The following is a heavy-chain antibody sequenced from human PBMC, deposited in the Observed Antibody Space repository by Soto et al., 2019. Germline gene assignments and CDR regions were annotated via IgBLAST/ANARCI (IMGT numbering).Heavy chain of an antibody. CDR1: GFTFDDYA. Sequence: QPGGSLRLSCAASGFTFDDYAMHWVRQAPGKGLEWVSGISWNSGSIGYADSVKGRFTISRDNAKNSLYLQMNSLRAEDTALYYCAKDMRVAGSYYYYGMDVWGQGTTVTVYS. CDR2: ISWNSGSI. V-gene: IGHV3-9*01. D-gene: IGHD6-19*01. J-gene: IGHJ6*02. CDR3: AKDMRVAGSYYYYGMDV.